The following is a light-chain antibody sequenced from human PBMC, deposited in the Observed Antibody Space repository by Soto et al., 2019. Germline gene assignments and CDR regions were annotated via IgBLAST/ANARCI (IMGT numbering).Light chain of an antibody. CDR2: AAD. V-gene: IGKV1-39*01. Sequence: DIQMTQSPSSLSASVGDRVTITCRASQSIISYLNWYQQKPGKAPKLLIYAADSLQSGVPSRSSGSGSGTDFTLTISSLQPEDFATYYCQQTYSTPLTFGGGTKVDIK. J-gene: IGKJ4*01. CDR1: QSIISY. CDR3: QQTYSTPLT.